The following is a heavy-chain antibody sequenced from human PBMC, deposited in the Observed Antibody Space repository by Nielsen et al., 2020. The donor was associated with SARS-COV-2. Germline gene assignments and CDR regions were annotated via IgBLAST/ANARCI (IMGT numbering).Heavy chain of an antibody. CDR1: GGSIGSYY. V-gene: IGHV4-34*01. J-gene: IGHJ5*02. CDR2: ITHAGTT. CDR3: ARVWSGWWFDP. Sequence: SETLSLTCTVFGGSIGSYYWSWIRQTPGKGLEWIGEITHAGTTNYNPSLQSRVTMSVDTSRNMFSLKVTSVTAADTAVYYCARVWSGWWFDPWGQGTLVTVSS. D-gene: IGHD3/OR15-3a*01.